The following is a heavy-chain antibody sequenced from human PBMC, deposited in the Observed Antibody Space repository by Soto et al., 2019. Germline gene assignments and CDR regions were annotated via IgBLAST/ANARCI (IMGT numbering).Heavy chain of an antibody. CDR3: ARRSRITMIVVET. J-gene: IGHJ5*02. CDR2: IYYSGST. Sequence: SETLSLTCTVSGGSISSSSYYWGWIRQPPGKGLEWIGSIYYSGSTYYNPSLKSRVTISVDTSKNQFSLKLSSVTAADTAVYYCARRSRITMIVVETWGRGTLVTVSS. CDR1: GGSISSSSYY. D-gene: IGHD3-22*01. V-gene: IGHV4-39*01.